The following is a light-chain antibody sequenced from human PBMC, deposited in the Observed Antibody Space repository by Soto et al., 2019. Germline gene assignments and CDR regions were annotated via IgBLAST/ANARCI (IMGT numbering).Light chain of an antibody. CDR3: QQRSNWPWT. Sequence: VLKHSAEAQSVSPGERATLSCRASQSVSSYLAWYQQKPGQAPRLLIYDASNRATGIPARFSGSGSGTAFTLTISCLEPEDFAVYYCQQRSNWPWTIGQGTKVDIK. CDR1: QSVSSY. J-gene: IGKJ1*01. V-gene: IGKV3-11*01. CDR2: DAS.